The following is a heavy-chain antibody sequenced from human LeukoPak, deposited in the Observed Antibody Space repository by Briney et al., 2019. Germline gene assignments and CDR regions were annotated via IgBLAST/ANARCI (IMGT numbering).Heavy chain of an antibody. CDR2: ISSSSSTI. CDR3: ARVGNDFWSGYYFEYYYYYYYMDV. D-gene: IGHD3-3*01. Sequence: GGSLRLSCAASGFTFSSCSMNWVRQAPGKGLEWVSYISSSSSTIYYADSVKGRFTISRDNAKNSLYLQMNSLRAEDTAVYYCARVGNDFWSGYYFEYYYYYYYMDVWGKGTTVTVSS. V-gene: IGHV3-48*01. J-gene: IGHJ6*03. CDR1: GFTFSSCS.